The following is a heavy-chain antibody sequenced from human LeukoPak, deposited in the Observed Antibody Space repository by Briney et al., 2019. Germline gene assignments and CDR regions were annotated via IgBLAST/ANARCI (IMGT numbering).Heavy chain of an antibody. CDR2: LSGSGSST. D-gene: IGHD4/OR15-4a*01. J-gene: IGHJ4*02. Sequence: QAGGSLRLSCVASGFIFNKHAMSWVRQAPGKGLEWVSGLSGSGSSTDYADSVKGRFTVSRDNSKNMLFLQMNSLRAEDTAIYYCAKERDYGPADYWGQGTLVTVSS. CDR3: AKERDYGPADY. V-gene: IGHV3-23*01. CDR1: GFIFNKHA.